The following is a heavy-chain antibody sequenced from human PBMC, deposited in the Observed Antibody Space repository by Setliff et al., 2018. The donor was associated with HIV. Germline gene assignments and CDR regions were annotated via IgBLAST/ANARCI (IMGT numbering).Heavy chain of an antibody. J-gene: IGHJ4*02. V-gene: IGHV1-69*13. D-gene: IGHD2-21*02. CDR3: ARGEFYCGTDCYLSSFDY. CDR1: GGTFRSHE. Sequence: SVKVSCKASGGTFRSHEISWVRQAPGQGLEWMGGIVPILNTGNYAPKFQGRVTITADESTTTAYMELSSLRSEDTAVYYCARGEFYCGTDCYLSSFDYWGQGILVTVSS. CDR2: IVPILNTG.